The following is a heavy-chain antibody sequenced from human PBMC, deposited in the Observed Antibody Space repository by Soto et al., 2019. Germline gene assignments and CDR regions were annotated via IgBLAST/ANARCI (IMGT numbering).Heavy chain of an antibody. CDR1: GDSISSHG. CDR2: ISYSGST. CDR3: ATGSASSTSDAFDI. D-gene: IGHD2-15*01. Sequence: SETLSLTCSVSGDSISSHGWSWIRQPPWKVLEWIGNISYSGSTNYSPSLRSRVIKSVDTSKNQFTLKVNPVTAADMSVYYCATGSASSTSDAFDIWDRGTVVTVS. V-gene: IGHV4-59*11. J-gene: IGHJ3*02.